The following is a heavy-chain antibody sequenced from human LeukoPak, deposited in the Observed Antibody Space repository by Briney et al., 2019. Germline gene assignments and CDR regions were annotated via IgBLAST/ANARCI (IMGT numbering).Heavy chain of an antibody. Sequence: GGSLRLSCAASGFTFDDYGMSWVRQAPGKGLEWVSGINWNGGSTGYADSVKGRFTISRDNSKNTLYLQMNSLRAEDTAVYYCAGSYDILTGYALAFDIWGQGTMVTVSS. CDR2: INWNGGST. CDR3: AGSYDILTGYALAFDI. J-gene: IGHJ3*02. CDR1: GFTFDDYG. V-gene: IGHV3-20*04. D-gene: IGHD3-9*01.